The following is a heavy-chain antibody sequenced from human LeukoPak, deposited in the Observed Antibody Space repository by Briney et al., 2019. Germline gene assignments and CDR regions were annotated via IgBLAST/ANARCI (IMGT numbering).Heavy chain of an antibody. V-gene: IGHV1-18*01. CDR2: ISAYNGNT. Sequence: ASVKVSCKASGYTFSSYGISWVRQAPGQGLEWMGWISAYNGNTNYAQKFQGRVTTTSDTSTSTAYMELRSLRSDDTAVFYCARASMHRDYFDYWGQGTLVTVSS. J-gene: IGHJ4*02. D-gene: IGHD1-14*01. CDR3: ARASMHRDYFDY. CDR1: GYTFSSYG.